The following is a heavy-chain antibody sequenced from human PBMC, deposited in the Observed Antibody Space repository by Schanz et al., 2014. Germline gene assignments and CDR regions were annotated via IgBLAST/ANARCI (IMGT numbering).Heavy chain of an antibody. CDR3: ARGPDSTSADVTRGRRRYYFDY. CDR1: SGSFSGYY. D-gene: IGHD6-13*01. J-gene: IGHJ4*02. V-gene: IGHV4-34*01. CDR2: INHSGST. Sequence: QVQLQQWGAGLLKPSETLSLSCAVYSGSFSGYYWSWIRQPPGKGLEWIGEINHSGSTNYNQSLKHRVTTSVGTSKNQFSRNLSSVTAADTAVYYCARGPDSTSADVTRGRRRYYFDYWGQGTLVTVSS.